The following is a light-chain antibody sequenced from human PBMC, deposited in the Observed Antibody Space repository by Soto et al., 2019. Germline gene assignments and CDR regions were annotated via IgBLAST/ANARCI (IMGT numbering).Light chain of an antibody. CDR1: RNDVGGYNY. V-gene: IGLV2-11*01. Sequence: QSALTQPRSVSGSPGQSVTISCTGTRNDVGGYNYVSWYQQHPGKAPKLMIYDVTKRPSGVPDCFSGSKSGSTASLTISGLQAEDEADYYCCSYAGSFIFVFGTGTKLTVL. J-gene: IGLJ1*01. CDR3: CSYAGSFIFV. CDR2: DVT.